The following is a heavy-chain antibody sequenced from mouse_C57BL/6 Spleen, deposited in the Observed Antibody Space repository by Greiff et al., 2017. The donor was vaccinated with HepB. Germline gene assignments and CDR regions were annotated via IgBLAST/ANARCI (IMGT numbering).Heavy chain of an antibody. CDR3: ARGYDYDGGYFDY. CDR1: GFTFSDYY. CDR2: INYDGSST. Sequence: EVMLVESEGGLVQPGSSMKLSCTASGFTFSDYYMAWVRQVPEKGLEWVANINYDGSSTYYLDSLKSRFIISRDNAKNILYLQMSSLKSEDTATYYCARGYDYDGGYFDYWGQGTTLTVSS. J-gene: IGHJ2*01. D-gene: IGHD2-4*01. V-gene: IGHV5-16*01.